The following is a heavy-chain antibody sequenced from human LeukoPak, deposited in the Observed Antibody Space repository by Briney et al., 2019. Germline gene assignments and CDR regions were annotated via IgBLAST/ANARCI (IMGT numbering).Heavy chain of an antibody. CDR1: GLTVSSNY. V-gene: IGHV3-53*01. Sequence: GGSLRLSCAASGLTVSSNYMSWVRQAPGKGLECVSILYSGGSTYYADSVKGRFTISRDNSKNTLYLQMNSLRAEDTAVYYCARACSAYDYIGYSDYWGQGTPVTVSS. D-gene: IGHD5-12*01. CDR3: ARACSAYDYIGYSDY. CDR2: LYSGGST. J-gene: IGHJ4*02.